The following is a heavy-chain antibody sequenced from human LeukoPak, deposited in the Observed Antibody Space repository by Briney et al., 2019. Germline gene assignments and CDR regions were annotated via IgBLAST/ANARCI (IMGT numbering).Heavy chain of an antibody. D-gene: IGHD6-13*01. CDR1: GYTLSVYW. CDR2: LKQDGSEK. CDR3: ARGTIAAPGTDY. V-gene: IGHV3-7*04. J-gene: IGHJ4*02. Sequence: GGSLRLSCAASGYTLSVYWIHCVPDAPGKGLECGANLKQDGSEKHCADSVKGRFTISRDNDENLLYQQMNSLRAEDTAMYYCARGTIAAPGTDYWGQGTLVSVCS.